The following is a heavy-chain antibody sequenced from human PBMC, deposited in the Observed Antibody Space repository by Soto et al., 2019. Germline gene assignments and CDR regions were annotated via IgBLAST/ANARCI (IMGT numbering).Heavy chain of an antibody. CDR2: IDPGDSSA. CDR1: GYTFISFW. V-gene: IGHV5-10-1*01. CDR3: ARRYCSRADCYSDS. Sequence: GESLKISCHGSGYTFISFWIVWVRQVPGKGLEWVGRIDPGDSSATYSPSFQGHVTISADRSTTTAYLQWRSLRASDTAIYFCARRYCSRADCYSDSWGQGSLGTVSS. J-gene: IGHJ4*02. D-gene: IGHD2-2*01.